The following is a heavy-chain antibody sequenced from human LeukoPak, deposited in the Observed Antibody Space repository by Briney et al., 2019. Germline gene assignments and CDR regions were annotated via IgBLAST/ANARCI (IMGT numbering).Heavy chain of an antibody. D-gene: IGHD3-16*01. CDR3: ARASWVSSADAVR. CDR1: GLSFSSFA. V-gene: IGHV3-23*01. J-gene: IGHJ4*02. Sequence: PGGSLTLSCAASGLSFSSFAMSWVRQAPARGLDWLSRMKGTGETFYEDSVRGRFTLSRDDSRNTVYLQLNNLRVEDTAVYYCARASWVSSADAVRWGQGTVVTVSS. CDR2: MKGTGET.